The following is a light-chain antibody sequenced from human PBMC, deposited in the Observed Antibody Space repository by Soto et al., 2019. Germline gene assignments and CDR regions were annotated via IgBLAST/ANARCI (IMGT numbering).Light chain of an antibody. J-gene: IGLJ3*02. CDR3: SSWTSSTTQV. Sequence: QSVLTQPASVSGSPGQSLTISCTGTSSDVGGYNFVSWYQQHPGKAPKLMIYEVNNRPSGVSHRLSGSKSGNTASLTISGLQADYEADYYCSSWTSSTTQVVGGGTKVTVL. CDR2: EVN. CDR1: SSDVGGYNF. V-gene: IGLV2-14*01.